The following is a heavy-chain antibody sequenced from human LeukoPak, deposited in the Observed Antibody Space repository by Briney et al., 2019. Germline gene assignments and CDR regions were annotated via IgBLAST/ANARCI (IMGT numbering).Heavy chain of an antibody. D-gene: IGHD4-11*01. CDR3: ARGPIRTTVTTAYYFDY. CDR2: MNPNSGNT. CDR1: GYTSTSYD. V-gene: IGHV1-8*03. J-gene: IGHJ4*02. Sequence: GASVKVSCKASGYTSTSYDINWVRQATGQGLEWMGWMNPNSGNTGYAQKFQGRVTITRNTSISTAYMELSSLRSEDTAVYYCARGPIRTTVTTAYYFDYWGQGTLSPSPQ.